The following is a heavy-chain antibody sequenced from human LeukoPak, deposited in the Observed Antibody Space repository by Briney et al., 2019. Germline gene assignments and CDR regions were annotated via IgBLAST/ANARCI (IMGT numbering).Heavy chain of an antibody. CDR2: IRFDGTNK. J-gene: IGHJ4*02. CDR3: AKSLRHSYGPFDY. Sequence: PGGPLRLSCAASGFTFSIYAMSWVRQAPGKGLEWVAFIRFDGTNKYYADSVKGRFTISRDNSKNTLYLQMNSLRAEDTAVYYCAKSLRHSYGPFDYWGQGTLVTVSS. D-gene: IGHD5-18*01. V-gene: IGHV3-30*02. CDR1: GFTFSIYA.